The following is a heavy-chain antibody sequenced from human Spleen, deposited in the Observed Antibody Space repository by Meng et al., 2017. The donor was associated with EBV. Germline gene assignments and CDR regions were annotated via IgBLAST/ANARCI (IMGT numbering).Heavy chain of an antibody. J-gene: IGHJ4*02. CDR1: GFRFSRYW. CDR3: SRDLAGSDDV. Sequence: VHVGEGGGALVRPVGSLSLACVASGFRFSRYWMHWVRQAPGKGLAWVSRTNEDGRITDYADSVKGRFTISRDNTKNIMYLQMDSLRAEDTALYFCSRDLAGSDDVWGQGTLVTVSS. CDR2: TNEDGRIT. D-gene: IGHD5-24*01. V-gene: IGHV3-74*01.